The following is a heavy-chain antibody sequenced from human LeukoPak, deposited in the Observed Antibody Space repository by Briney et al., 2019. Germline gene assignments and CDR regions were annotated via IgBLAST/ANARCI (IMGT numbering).Heavy chain of an antibody. CDR1: GYTFTSYG. CDR3: ARGQPIYDILTGPPYYYYYYMDV. J-gene: IGHJ6*03. CDR2: IIPIFGTA. V-gene: IGHV1-69*13. Sequence: SVKVSCKASGYTFTSYGISWVRQAPGQGLEWMGGIIPIFGTANYAQKFQGRVTITADESTSTAYMELSSLRSEDTAVYYCARGQPIYDILTGPPYYYYYYMDVWGKGTTVTISS. D-gene: IGHD3-9*01.